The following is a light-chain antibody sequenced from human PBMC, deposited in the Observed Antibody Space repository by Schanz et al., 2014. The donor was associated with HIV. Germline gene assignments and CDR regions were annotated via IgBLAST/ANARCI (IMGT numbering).Light chain of an antibody. CDR3: TSYTNDNNWK. Sequence: QSVLTQPPSASGTPGQKVTISCSGSSSSFRTNAVDWHRQLPGTAPKLLLYNSYHRPSGVPDRFSGSKSGNTASLTVSGLQADDEADYYCTSYTNDNNWKFGGGTKLTVL. V-gene: IGLV1-44*01. CDR1: SSSFRTNA. CDR2: NSY. J-gene: IGLJ2*01.